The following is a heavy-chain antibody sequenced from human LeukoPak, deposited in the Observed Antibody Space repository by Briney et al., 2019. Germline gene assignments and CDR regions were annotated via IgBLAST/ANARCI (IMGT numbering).Heavy chain of an antibody. V-gene: IGHV4-4*07. CDR1: GGSMTSYY. CDR2: IYTSGST. Sequence: SETLSLTCTVSGGSMTSYYWSWIRQPTGKGLEWIGRIYTSGSTNYNPSLKSRVTMSVDTSKNQFSLELRSVTAADTALYYCARDYNDILTGCFDYWGQGTLVTVS. J-gene: IGHJ4*02. CDR3: ARDYNDILTGCFDY. D-gene: IGHD3-9*01.